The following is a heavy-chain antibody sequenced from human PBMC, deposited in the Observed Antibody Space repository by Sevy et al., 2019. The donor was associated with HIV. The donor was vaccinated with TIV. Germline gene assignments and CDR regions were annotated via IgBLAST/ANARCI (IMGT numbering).Heavy chain of an antibody. Sequence: GGSLRLSCAASGFTFSDHYMAWVRQAPGKGLEWVGRTRNKADSYTTEYAAYVKGRFTISRDDSKNSLYLQMNSLKTKDTAVYYCATHAGIAAAGRVFDYWGQGSLVTVSS. CDR2: TRNKADSYTT. J-gene: IGHJ4*02. V-gene: IGHV3-72*01. CDR3: ATHAGIAAAGRVFDY. CDR1: GFTFSDHY. D-gene: IGHD6-13*01.